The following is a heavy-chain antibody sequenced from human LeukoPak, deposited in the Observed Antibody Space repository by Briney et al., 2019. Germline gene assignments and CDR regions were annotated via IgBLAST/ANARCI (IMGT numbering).Heavy chain of an antibody. CDR3: ARDSYCSGGRCYPKVFSY. Sequence: GGSLRLSCAASGFTFSSYGMHWVRQAPGKGLEWVAVIWYDGSNKYYADSVKGRFTISRDNSKNTLYLQMNSLRAEDTAVYYCARDSYCSGGRCYPKVFSYWGQGTLVTVSS. V-gene: IGHV3-33*01. D-gene: IGHD2-15*01. J-gene: IGHJ4*02. CDR1: GFTFSSYG. CDR2: IWYDGSNK.